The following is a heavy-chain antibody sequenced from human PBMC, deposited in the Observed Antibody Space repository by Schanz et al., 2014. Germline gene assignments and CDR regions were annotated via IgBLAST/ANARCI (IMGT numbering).Heavy chain of an antibody. CDR1: GFSFGSYA. V-gene: IGHV3-23*04. Sequence: EVQLVESGGGLVQRGGSLRLSCAASGFSFGSYAMSWVRQAPGRGLEWVSALSARGHRTQYADSVMGRFTISSDISKNTLYLQMNSLRAEDTAVYYCAKGMYSYVYGSDHWGQGTLVTVSS. D-gene: IGHD5-18*01. J-gene: IGHJ4*02. CDR2: LSARGHRT. CDR3: AKGMYSYVYGSDH.